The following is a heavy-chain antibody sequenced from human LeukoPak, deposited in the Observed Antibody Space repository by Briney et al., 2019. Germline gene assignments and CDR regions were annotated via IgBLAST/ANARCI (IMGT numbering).Heavy chain of an antibody. J-gene: IGHJ5*02. CDR3: ARGGSSTICWFDP. CDR2: IYYSGST. CDR1: GGSISSGGYY. V-gene: IGHV4-31*03. D-gene: IGHD2-2*01. Sequence: SETLSLTCTVSGGSISSGGYYWSWIRQHPGKGLEWIGYIYYSGSTYYNPSLKSRVTISVDTSKNQFSLKLSSVTAADTAVYYCARGGSSTICWFDPWGQGTLVTVSS.